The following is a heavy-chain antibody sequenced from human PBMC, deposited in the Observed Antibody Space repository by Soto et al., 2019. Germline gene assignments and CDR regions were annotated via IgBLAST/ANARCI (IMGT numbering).Heavy chain of an antibody. Sequence: QVQLVQSGAEVKKPGASVKVSCKASGYTFTSYGISWVRQAPGQGLEWMGWISAYNGNTNYAQKLQGRVTMTTDTSRSPRDMELRSLRSDAPAVYYWARGGGWELPPSGGDYWGQGTLVTVSS. J-gene: IGHJ4*02. CDR2: ISAYNGNT. V-gene: IGHV1-18*04. CDR3: ARGGGWELPPSGGDY. CDR1: GYTFTSYG. D-gene: IGHD1-26*01.